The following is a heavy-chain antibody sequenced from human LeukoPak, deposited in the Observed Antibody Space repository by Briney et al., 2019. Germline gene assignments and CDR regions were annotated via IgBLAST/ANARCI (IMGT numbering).Heavy chain of an antibody. CDR3: ARQGNTTSLFDC. J-gene: IGHJ4*02. CDR1: GGSFSDYY. Sequence: SETLSLTCAVCGGSFSDYYWSWIRQSPGKGLEWIGEIYHSGSTKYNPSLKSRVTMSVDTSKNQFSLKLSSVTAADTAVYYCARQGNTTSLFDCWGQGTLVTVSS. D-gene: IGHD1-14*01. CDR2: IYHSGST. V-gene: IGHV4-34*01.